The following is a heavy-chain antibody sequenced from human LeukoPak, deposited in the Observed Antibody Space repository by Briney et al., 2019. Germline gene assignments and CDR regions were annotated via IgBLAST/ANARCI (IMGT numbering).Heavy chain of an antibody. CDR3: AKDYYGD. Sequence: PGGSLRLSCAASGFILSNYGMHWVRQAPGKGLEWVAVISYDGSNKYYADSVKGRFTISRDNSKNTLYLQMNSLRAEDTAVYQCAKDYYGDWGQGTLVTVSS. CDR2: ISYDGSNK. J-gene: IGHJ4*02. D-gene: IGHD3-10*01. CDR1: GFILSNYG. V-gene: IGHV3-30*18.